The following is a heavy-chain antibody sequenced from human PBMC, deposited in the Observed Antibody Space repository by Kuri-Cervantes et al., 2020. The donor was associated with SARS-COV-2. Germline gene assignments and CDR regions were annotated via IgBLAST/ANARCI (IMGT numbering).Heavy chain of an antibody. J-gene: IGHJ4*02. V-gene: IGHV3-23*01. D-gene: IGHD6-13*01. Sequence: GESLKISCAASGFTFSSYAMSWVRQAPGKGLEWVSAISGSGGSTYYADSVKGRFTISRDNPKNTLYLQMNSLRAEDTAVYYCAKASVTAAAPFDYWGQGTLVTVSS. CDR1: GFTFSSYA. CDR2: ISGSGGST. CDR3: AKASVTAAAPFDY.